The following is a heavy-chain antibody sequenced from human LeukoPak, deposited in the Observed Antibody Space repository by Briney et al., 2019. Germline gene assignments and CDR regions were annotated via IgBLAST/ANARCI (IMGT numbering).Heavy chain of an antibody. J-gene: IGHJ6*02. CDR3: ARVYRPRYSSSWYLDV. CDR2: IYYSGST. D-gene: IGHD6-13*01. Sequence: PSETLSLTCTVSGGSISSYYWSWIRQHPGKGLEWIGYIYYSGSTYYNPSLKSRVTISVDTSKNQFSLKLSSVTAADTAVYYCARVYRPRYSSSWYLDVWGQGTTVTVSS. CDR1: GGSISSYY. V-gene: IGHV4-59*06.